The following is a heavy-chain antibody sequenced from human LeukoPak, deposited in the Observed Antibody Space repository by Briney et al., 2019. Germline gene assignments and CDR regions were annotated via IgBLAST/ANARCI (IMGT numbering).Heavy chain of an antibody. D-gene: IGHD5-12*01. CDR1: GGSISRDY. J-gene: IGHJ5*02. Sequence: SETLSLTCTVSGGSISRDYWSWIRQPPGTGLEWIGNIYTTGSTYYSPSLKSRVIISLDTSENQFSLTLRSLTAADTAVYYCAKGNPYYDSWGQGTLVTVSS. V-gene: IGHV4-4*08. CDR3: AKGNPYYDS. CDR2: IYTTGST.